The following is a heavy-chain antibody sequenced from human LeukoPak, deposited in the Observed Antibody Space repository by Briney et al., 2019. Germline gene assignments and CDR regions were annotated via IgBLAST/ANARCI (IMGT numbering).Heavy chain of an antibody. CDR3: ARDSSSLLPSLDY. CDR2: ISYDGSNK. Sequence: GGSLRLSCAASGFTFSSYAMHWVRQAPGKGLEWVAVISYDGSNKYYADSVKGRFTISRDNSKNTLYLQMNSLRAEDTAVYYCARDSSSLLPSLDYWGQGTLVTVSS. J-gene: IGHJ4*02. V-gene: IGHV3-30*01. CDR1: GFTFSSYA. D-gene: IGHD6-6*01.